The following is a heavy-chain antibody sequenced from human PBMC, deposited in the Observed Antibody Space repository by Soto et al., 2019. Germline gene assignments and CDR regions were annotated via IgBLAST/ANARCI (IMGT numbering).Heavy chain of an antibody. V-gene: IGHV6-1*01. Sequence: PSQTLSLTCAISGDSVSSNSAAWNWIRQSPSRGLKWLGRTYYRSKWYNDYAVSVKSRITINPDTSKNQFSLQLNSVTPEDTAVYYCARDPVTMVRGRADYGMDVWGQGTTVTVYS. D-gene: IGHD3-10*01. CDR3: ARDPVTMVRGRADYGMDV. J-gene: IGHJ6*02. CDR2: TYYRSKWYN. CDR1: GDSVSSNSAA.